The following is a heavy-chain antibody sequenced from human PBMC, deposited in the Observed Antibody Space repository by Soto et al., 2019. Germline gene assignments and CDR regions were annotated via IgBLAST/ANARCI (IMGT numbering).Heavy chain of an antibody. V-gene: IGHV1-69*12. J-gene: IGHJ6*02. CDR1: GGTFSSYA. D-gene: IGHD2-15*01. CDR2: IIPIFGTA. Sequence: QVQLVQSGAEVKKPGSSVKVSCKASGGTFSSYAISWVRQAPGQGLEWMGGIIPIFGTANYAQKFQGRVTITADESTSTAYMELSSLRSEDTAVYYCAREGEGYCSGGSCYSYYYGIDVWGQGTTVTVSS. CDR3: AREGEGYCSGGSCYSYYYGIDV.